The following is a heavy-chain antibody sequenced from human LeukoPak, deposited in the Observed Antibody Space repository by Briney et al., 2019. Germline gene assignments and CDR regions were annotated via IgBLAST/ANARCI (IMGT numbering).Heavy chain of an antibody. CDR1: GFTFSSYA. CDR2: ISYDGSNK. J-gene: IGHJ1*01. V-gene: IGHV3-30*04. Sequence: PGGSLRLSCAASGFTFSSYAMHWVRQAPGKGLEWVAVISYDGSNKYYADSVKGRFTISRDNSKNTLYLQMNSLRAEDTAVYYCAKAAEVGAEYFQHWGQGTLVTVSS. CDR3: AKAAEVGAEYFQH.